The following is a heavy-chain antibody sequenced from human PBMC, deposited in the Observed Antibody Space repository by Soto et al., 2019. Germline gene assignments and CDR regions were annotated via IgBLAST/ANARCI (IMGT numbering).Heavy chain of an antibody. CDR3: AKGTWGSEYCSFDS. Sequence: GGSLRLSCAASGFTFSACGMHWVRQAPGEGPEWVSVISNDGSSKFYVGSVKGRFTISRDNSKNTLYLQMDSLRAEDTAAYYCAKGTWGSEYCSFDSWGQGTLSPSPQ. CDR1: GFTFSACG. V-gene: IGHV3-30*18. CDR2: ISNDGSSK. D-gene: IGHD2-15*01. J-gene: IGHJ5*01.